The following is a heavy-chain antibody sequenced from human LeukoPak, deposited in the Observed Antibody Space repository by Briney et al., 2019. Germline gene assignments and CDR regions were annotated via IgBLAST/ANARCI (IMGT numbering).Heavy chain of an antibody. CDR2: IKQDGSEK. CDR1: GFSFSNYW. V-gene: IGHV3-7*01. J-gene: IGHJ4*02. CDR3: ARDMVRGVFTTRTIDY. D-gene: IGHD3-10*01. Sequence: PGGSLRLSCEASGFSFSNYWMSWVRQAPGKGLEWVANIKQDGSEKYYVDSVEGRFTVSRDNARNSLYLQMNSLRAEDTAVYYCARDMVRGVFTTRTIDYWGKGTLVTVSS.